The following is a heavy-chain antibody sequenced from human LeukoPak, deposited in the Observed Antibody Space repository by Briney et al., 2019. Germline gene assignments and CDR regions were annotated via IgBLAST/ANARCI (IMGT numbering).Heavy chain of an antibody. CDR3: ARAYGWGDYGVRIFDY. CDR1: GGSISSGSYY. V-gene: IGHV4-61*02. Sequence: SQTLSLTCTVSGGSISSGSYYWSWIRQPAGKGLEWIGRIYTSGSTNYNPSLKSRVTMSVDTSKNQFSLKLSSVTAADTAVYYCARAYGWGDYGVRIFDYWGQGTLVTVSS. D-gene: IGHD4-17*01. J-gene: IGHJ4*02. CDR2: IYTSGST.